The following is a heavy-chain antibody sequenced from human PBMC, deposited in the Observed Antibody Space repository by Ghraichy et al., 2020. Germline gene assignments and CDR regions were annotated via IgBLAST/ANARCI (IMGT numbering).Heavy chain of an antibody. CDR2: INPNTGGT. CDR1: GYTISSYY. V-gene: IGHV1-2*06. Sequence: ASVKVSCKAAGYTISSYYMHWVRQAPGQGLEWMGRINPNTGGTNYPQKFQGRVTMTRDTSISTTYMELNSLKSDDTAVYFCAREAGGAARPFRDYWGQGTLVTVAS. CDR3: AREAGGAARPFRDY. D-gene: IGHD6-6*01. J-gene: IGHJ4*02.